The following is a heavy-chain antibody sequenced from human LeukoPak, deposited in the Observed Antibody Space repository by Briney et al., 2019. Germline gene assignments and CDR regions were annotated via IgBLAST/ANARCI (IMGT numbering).Heavy chain of an antibody. Sequence: SQTLSLTCTVSGGSISSYYWSSIRQPPGKGLEWIGYIYYSGSTNYNPSLKSRVTISVDTSKNQFSLKLSSVTAADTAVYYCARMQQLVLGYYYYGMDVWGQGTTVTVSS. J-gene: IGHJ6*02. D-gene: IGHD6-13*01. CDR1: GGSISSYY. CDR2: IYYSGST. V-gene: IGHV4-59*01. CDR3: ARMQQLVLGYYYYGMDV.